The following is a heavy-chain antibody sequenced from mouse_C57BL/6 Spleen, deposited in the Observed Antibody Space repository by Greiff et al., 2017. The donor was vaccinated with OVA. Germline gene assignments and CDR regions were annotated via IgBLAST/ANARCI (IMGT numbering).Heavy chain of an antibody. V-gene: IGHV5-4*03. Sequence: EVQRVESGGGLVKPGGSLKLSCAASGFTFSSYAMSWVRQTPEKRLEWVATISDGGSYTYYPDNVKGRFTISRDNAKNNLYLQMSHLKSEDTAMYYCARRDYDLYYFDYWGQGTTLTVSS. CDR3: ARRDYDLYYFDY. CDR2: ISDGGSYT. D-gene: IGHD2-4*01. CDR1: GFTFSSYA. J-gene: IGHJ2*01.